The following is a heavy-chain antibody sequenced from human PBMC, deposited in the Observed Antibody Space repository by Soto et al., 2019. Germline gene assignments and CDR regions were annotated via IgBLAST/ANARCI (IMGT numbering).Heavy chain of an antibody. Sequence: EVQLVESGGGLVQPGGSLRLSCAASGFTVSSNFMTWVRQAPGKGLEWVSVVYRDGSTSFADSVKGRFTISRDNPKNALYLQMSSLRDEDTAVYYCARDPRRSGGDNYYGMDVWGQGTTVIVSS. CDR1: GFTVSSNF. CDR3: ARDPRRSGGDNYYGMDV. J-gene: IGHJ6*02. D-gene: IGHD3-10*01. V-gene: IGHV3-53*04. CDR2: VYRDGST.